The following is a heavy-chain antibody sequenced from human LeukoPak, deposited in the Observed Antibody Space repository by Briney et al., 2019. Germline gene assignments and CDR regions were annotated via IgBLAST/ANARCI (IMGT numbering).Heavy chain of an antibody. V-gene: IGHV4-59*01. CDR3: ARLNDIAVAGSPKDWYFDL. D-gene: IGHD6-19*01. J-gene: IGHJ2*01. CDR1: GGSISSDY. CDR2: IYYSGST. Sequence: SETLSLTCTVSGGSISSDYWSWIRQPPGKGLEWIGYIYYSGSTNYNPSLKSRVALSVDTSKMQFSLKLSSVTAADTAVYYCARLNDIAVAGSPKDWYFDLWGRGTLVTVSS.